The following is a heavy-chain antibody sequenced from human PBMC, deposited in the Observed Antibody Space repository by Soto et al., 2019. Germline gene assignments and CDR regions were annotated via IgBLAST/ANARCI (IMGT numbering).Heavy chain of an antibody. CDR2: INVYNGNT. V-gene: IGHV1-18*01. J-gene: IGHJ4*02. D-gene: IGHD6-13*01. CDR3: ARVLTAAGFDY. CDR1: GYTFTSYG. Sequence: ASVKVSCKASGYTFTSYGISWVRQAPGQGLEWMGWINVYNGNTNYAQKLQGRVTMTTDTSTSTAYLDLRSLRSDDTAVYYCARVLTAAGFDYWGQGTLVTVSS.